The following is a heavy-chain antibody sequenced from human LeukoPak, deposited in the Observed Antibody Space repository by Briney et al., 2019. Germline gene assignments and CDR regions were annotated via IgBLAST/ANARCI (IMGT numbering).Heavy chain of an antibody. CDR3: AKVGQYYYEVRGY. CDR1: GFTFSSYA. V-gene: IGHV3-23*01. Sequence: SGGSLRLSCAASGFTFSSYAMSWVRQAPGKGLEWVSAISGSGGSTYYADSVKGRFTISRDNSKNTLYLQMNSLRAEGTAVYYCAKVGQYYYEVRGYWGQGTLVTVSS. D-gene: IGHD3-22*01. J-gene: IGHJ4*02. CDR2: ISGSGGST.